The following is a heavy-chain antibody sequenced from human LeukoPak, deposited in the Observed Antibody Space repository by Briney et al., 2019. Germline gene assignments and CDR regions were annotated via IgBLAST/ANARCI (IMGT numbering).Heavy chain of an antibody. Sequence: SETLSLTCTVSGGSISSYYWSWTRQPAGKGLEWIGRIYTSGSTNYNPSLKSRVTMSVDTTKNQFSLKLSSVTAADTAVYYCARLHPETYYYDSSGYYSFDYWGQGTLVTVSS. V-gene: IGHV4-4*07. D-gene: IGHD3-22*01. CDR3: ARLHPETYYYDSSGYYSFDY. CDR1: GGSISSYY. CDR2: IYTSGST. J-gene: IGHJ4*02.